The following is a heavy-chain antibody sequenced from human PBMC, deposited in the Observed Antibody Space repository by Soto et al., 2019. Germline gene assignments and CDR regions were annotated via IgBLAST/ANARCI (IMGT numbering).Heavy chain of an antibody. CDR1: GFTFSSYG. CDR3: VKDRGRDIVLMMYGAANYGIDV. CDR2: ISYDGSNK. J-gene: IGHJ6*02. D-gene: IGHD2-8*01. Sequence: GGSLRLSCAASGFTFSSYGMHWVRQAPGKELEWVAVISYDGSNKYYADSVKGRFTISRDNSKNTLYLQMNSLRADDTAGYYWVKDRGRDIVLMMYGAANYGIDVWGQGATATRLL. V-gene: IGHV3-30*18.